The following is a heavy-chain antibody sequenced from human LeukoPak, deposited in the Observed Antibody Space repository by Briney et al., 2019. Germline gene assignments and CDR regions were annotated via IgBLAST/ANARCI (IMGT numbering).Heavy chain of an antibody. CDR1: GYTFTGYY. V-gene: IGHV1-2*02. Sequence: ASVKVSCTASGYTFTGYYMHWVRQAPGQGLEWMGWINPNSGGTNYAQKFQGRVTMTRDTSISTAYMELSRLRSDDTAVYYCARDRDRYDDILTGSTFDYWGQGTLVTVSS. D-gene: IGHD3-9*01. J-gene: IGHJ4*02. CDR2: INPNSGGT. CDR3: ARDRDRYDDILTGSTFDY.